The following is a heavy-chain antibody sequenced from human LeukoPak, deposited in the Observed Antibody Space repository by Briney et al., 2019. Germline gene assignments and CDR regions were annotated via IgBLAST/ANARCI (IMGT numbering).Heavy chain of an antibody. J-gene: IGHJ4*02. D-gene: IGHD1-14*01. CDR2: ISRSGSTA. CDR1: GFTFSADS. V-gene: IGHV3-48*02. CDR3: ARDRPGKYYFDS. Sequence: GRSLTLASVRSGFTFSADSMNWVRHAQDKGLEWISYISRSGSTAFFGDSVKGRSTISRDNAKNSVFLQLNSLRDEDTAVYFCARDRPGKYYFDSWGQGALVIVSS.